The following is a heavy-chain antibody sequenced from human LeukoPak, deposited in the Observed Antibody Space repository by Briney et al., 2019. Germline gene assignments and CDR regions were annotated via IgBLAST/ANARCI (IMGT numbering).Heavy chain of an antibody. CDR2: ISGSGGST. Sequence: RPGGSLRLSCAASGFTFSSYAMTWVRQAPGKGLEWVSSISGSGGSTYYADSVKGRFTISRDNSKNTLYLQMNSLRAEDTAVYYCAKDPGNNNWSYWYFDIWGRGTLVSVSS. J-gene: IGHJ2*01. D-gene: IGHD1-1*01. CDR3: AKDPGNNNWSYWYFDI. CDR1: GFTFSSYA. V-gene: IGHV3-23*01.